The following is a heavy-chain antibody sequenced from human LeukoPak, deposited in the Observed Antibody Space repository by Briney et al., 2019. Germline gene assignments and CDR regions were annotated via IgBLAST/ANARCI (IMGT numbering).Heavy chain of an antibody. J-gene: IGHJ4*02. V-gene: IGHV1-2*02. CDR2: INPNSGGT. D-gene: IGHD3-16*02. CDR3: ARDLYVWGSYRYGGFDY. Sequence: ASVKVSCKASGYTFTSYYMHWMRQAPGQGLEWMGWINPNSGGTNYAQKFQGRVTMTRDTSISTAYMELSRLRSDDTAVYYCARDLYVWGSYRYGGFDYWGQGTLVTVSS. CDR1: GYTFTSYY.